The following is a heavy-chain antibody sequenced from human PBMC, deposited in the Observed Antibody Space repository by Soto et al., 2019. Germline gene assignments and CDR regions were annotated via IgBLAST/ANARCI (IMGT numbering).Heavy chain of an antibody. J-gene: IGHJ5*02. CDR3: VRLRYCSSTSCHRFDP. V-gene: IGHV4-31*03. Sequence: PPETLSLTCTVSGGSISSRGYYWSWILQHPGKGLEWMGHIYYSGSTYYNPSLKSRVTISVDTSKNQFSLKLSSVTAADTAVYYCVRLRYCSSTSCHRFDPWGQGTLVTVSS. CDR2: IYYSGST. CDR1: GGSISSRGYY. D-gene: IGHD2-2*02.